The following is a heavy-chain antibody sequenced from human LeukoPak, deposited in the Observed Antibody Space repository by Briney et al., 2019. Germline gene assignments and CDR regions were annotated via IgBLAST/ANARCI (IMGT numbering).Heavy chain of an antibody. CDR1: GGAFSGYY. V-gene: IGHV4-34*01. CDR3: ARGQVVVASTSNYYYYYGMDV. D-gene: IGHD2-15*01. CDR2: INHSGST. Sequence: PSDTLSPTCAVYGGAFSGYYWSWIRQPPGKGLESRGEINHSGSTNYNPSLKSRVTISVDTSKNHFSLKLSSVTAADTAVYYSARGQVVVASTSNYYYYYGMDVWGQGTTVTVSS. J-gene: IGHJ6*02.